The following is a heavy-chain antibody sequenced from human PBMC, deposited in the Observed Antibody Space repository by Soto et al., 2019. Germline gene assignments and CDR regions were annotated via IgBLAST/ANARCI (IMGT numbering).Heavy chain of an antibody. CDR2: ITGSGFDT. CDR3: AKRRPQYFDD. CDR1: GFTFSNYA. V-gene: IGHV3-23*01. Sequence: EVQLLESGGGLIQPGGSLRLSCAASGFTFSNYAMSWVRQAPGKGLEWVSFITGSGFDTYTADSVKGRFTVARDNSKNTLYLQINSLRAEDTAVYYCAKRRPQYFDDWGQGTLVTVSP. J-gene: IGHJ4*02.